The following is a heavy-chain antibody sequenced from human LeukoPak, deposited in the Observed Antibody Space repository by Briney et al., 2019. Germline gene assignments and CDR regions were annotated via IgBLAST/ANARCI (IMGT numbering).Heavy chain of an antibody. CDR3: ACLPPPAAAAAFYFDY. CDR1: GLTFSSYA. CDR2: ISYDGSIK. J-gene: IGHJ4*02. V-gene: IGHV3-30*03. Sequence: GGSLRLSCAASGLTFSSYAMHWVRQAPGKGLEWVAVISYDGSIKYYADSVKGRFTISRDNSKNTLYLQMNSLRAEDTAVYYCACLPPPAAAAAFYFDYWGQGTLVTVSS. D-gene: IGHD6-13*01.